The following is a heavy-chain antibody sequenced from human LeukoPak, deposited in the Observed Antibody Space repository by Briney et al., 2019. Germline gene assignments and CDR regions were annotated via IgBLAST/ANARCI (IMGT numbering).Heavy chain of an antibody. CDR2: IYSGGST. J-gene: IGHJ4*02. CDR3: AKGASGSGPNYFDY. D-gene: IGHD3-10*01. CDR1: GFTVSSNY. Sequence: GGSLRLSCAASGFTVSSNYMSWVRQAPGKGLEWVSVIYSGGSTYYADSVKGRFTISRDNSKNTLYLQMNSLRAEDTAVYYCAKGASGSGPNYFDYWGQGTLVTVSS. V-gene: IGHV3-53*01.